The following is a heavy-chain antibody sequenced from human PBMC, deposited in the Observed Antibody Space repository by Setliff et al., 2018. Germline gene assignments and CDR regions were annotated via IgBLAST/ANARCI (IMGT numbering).Heavy chain of an antibody. CDR1: GDSISNDYW. CDR3: ARGVRTGHLDS. J-gene: IGHJ4*02. Sequence: SETLSLTCAVSGDSISNDYWWSWVRQPPXXXXEXXXXXXXXGXXXYXXXLKGRATISVDNSKNQFSLNLNSVTVADTAVYFCARGVRTGHLDSWGQGTLVTVSS. D-gene: IGHD1-1*01. V-gene: IGHV4-4*02. CDR2: XXXXGXX.